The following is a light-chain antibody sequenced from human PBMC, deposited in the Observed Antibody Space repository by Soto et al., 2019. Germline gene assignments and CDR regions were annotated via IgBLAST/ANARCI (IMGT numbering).Light chain of an antibody. Sequence: QSVLTQPASVSGSPGQSITISCTGTSSDVGGYNYVSWYQQHPGKAPKLMIYEVSNRPSGVSNRFSGSKSGNTASLTISGLQAEDEADYYCSSYTSSSTRLIVFGTGTKLTVL. CDR2: EVS. CDR3: SSYTSSSTRLIV. J-gene: IGLJ1*01. CDR1: SSDVGGYNY. V-gene: IGLV2-14*01.